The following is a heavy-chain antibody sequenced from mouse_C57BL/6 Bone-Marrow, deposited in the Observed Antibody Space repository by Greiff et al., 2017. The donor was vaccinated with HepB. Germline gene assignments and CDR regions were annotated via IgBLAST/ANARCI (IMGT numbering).Heavy chain of an antibody. CDR1: GYTFTSYG. Sequence: QVQLQQSGAELARPGASVKLSCKASGYTFTSYGISWVKQRTGQGLEWIGEIYPRSGNTYYNEKFKGKATLTADKSSSTAYMELRSLTSEDSAVYFFARDSLLRVFDYWGQGTTLTVSS. J-gene: IGHJ2*01. V-gene: IGHV1-81*01. CDR3: ARDSLLRVFDY. D-gene: IGHD1-2*01. CDR2: IYPRSGNT.